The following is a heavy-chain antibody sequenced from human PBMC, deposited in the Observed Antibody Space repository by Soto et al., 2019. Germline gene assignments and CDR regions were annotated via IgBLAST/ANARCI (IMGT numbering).Heavy chain of an antibody. CDR1: GYSFTNYW. J-gene: IGHJ4*02. V-gene: IGHV5-51*01. CDR3: ARHVYYDVLKKNY. Sequence: GESLKISCKGSGYSFTNYWIGWVRQMPGKGLEWMGIIYPGDSDTRYSPSFQGQVTISADKSISTAYLQWSSLKASDTAIYYCARHVYYDVLKKNYWGQGTLVTVSS. CDR2: IYPGDSDT. D-gene: IGHD3-9*01.